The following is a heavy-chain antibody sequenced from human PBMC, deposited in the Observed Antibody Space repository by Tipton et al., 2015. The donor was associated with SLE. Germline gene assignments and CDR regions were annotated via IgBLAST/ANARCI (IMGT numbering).Heavy chain of an antibody. CDR2: INPNSGGT. CDR1: GYTFTGYY. CDR3: ARETRIAAAASRRYFQH. D-gene: IGHD6-13*01. Sequence: QLVQSGPEVKKPGASVKVSCKASGYTFTGYYMHWVRQAPGQGLEWMGWINPNSGGTNYAQKFQGRVTMTRDTSISTAYIELSRLRSDDTAVYYCARETRIAAAASRRYFQHWGQGTLVTVSS. J-gene: IGHJ1*01. V-gene: IGHV1-2*02.